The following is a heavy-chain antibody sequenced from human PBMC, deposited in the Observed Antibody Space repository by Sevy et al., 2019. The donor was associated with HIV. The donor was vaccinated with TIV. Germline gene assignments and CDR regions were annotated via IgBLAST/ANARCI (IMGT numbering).Heavy chain of an antibody. CDR1: GFTFSRYW. D-gene: IGHD1-1*01. CDR2: INTDGSIT. Sequence: GGSLRLSCAASGFTFSRYWMHWVRQAPGKGLVWVSRINTDGSITTYADSVKGRFTISRDNSKSSLYLQMNSLRGEDMAVYYCALERLSSNVAEYFQNWGQGTLVTVSS. CDR3: ALERLSSNVAEYFQN. J-gene: IGHJ1*01. V-gene: IGHV3-74*01.